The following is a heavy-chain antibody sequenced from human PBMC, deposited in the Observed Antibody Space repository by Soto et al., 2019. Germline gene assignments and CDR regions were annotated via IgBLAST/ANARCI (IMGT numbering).Heavy chain of an antibody. CDR3: GRHNHAGSGYYSSYGMDV. V-gene: IGHV4-59*08. Sequence: SETLSLTCTVSGGSISSYYWSWIRQPPGKGLEWIGYIYYSGSTNYNPSLKSRVTISVDTSKNQFSLKLGSVTAADTAVYYCGRHNHAGSGYYSSYGMDVWAQGTPATVSS. D-gene: IGHD6-19*01. J-gene: IGHJ6*02. CDR1: GGSISSYY. CDR2: IYYSGST.